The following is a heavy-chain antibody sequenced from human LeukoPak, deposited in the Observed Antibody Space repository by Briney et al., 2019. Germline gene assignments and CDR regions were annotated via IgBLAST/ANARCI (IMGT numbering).Heavy chain of an antibody. CDR3: ASTNYDILTGYFTTFDY. CDR1: GITLSNYG. CDR2: ISGSGGST. Sequence: PGGSLRLSCAVSGITLSNYGMSWVRQAPGKGLEWVAGISGSGGSTYYADSVKGRFTISRDNSKNTLYLQMNSLRAEDTAVYYCASTNYDILTGYFTTFDYWGQGTLVTVSS. V-gene: IGHV3-23*01. J-gene: IGHJ4*02. D-gene: IGHD3-9*01.